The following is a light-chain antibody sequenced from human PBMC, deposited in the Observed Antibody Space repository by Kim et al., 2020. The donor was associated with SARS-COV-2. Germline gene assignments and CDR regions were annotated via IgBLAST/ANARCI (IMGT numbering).Light chain of an antibody. CDR3: QVWDSDSDHWV. CDR2: NDS. Sequence: PRRMAWITCGDDHIGGKSVKWYQQKPGQAPVLVIYNDSDRPSGIPERFSGSNFGDTATLTISRVAAGDEADYYCQVWDSDSDHWVFGGGTQLTVL. J-gene: IGLJ2*01. CDR1: HIGGKS. V-gene: IGLV3-21*04.